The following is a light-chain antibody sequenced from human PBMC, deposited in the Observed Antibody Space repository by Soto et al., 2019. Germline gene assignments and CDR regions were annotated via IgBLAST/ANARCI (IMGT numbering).Light chain of an antibody. J-gene: IGKJ4*01. Sequence: DIQMTQSPSSLSASVGDRVTITCRASQSISIYLNWYQQKPGKAPKLLIYAASSLQSGVPSRFSGSGSGTDFTLTISSLQPEDFATYYCQQSYSIPGTFGGGTKV. CDR2: AAS. CDR1: QSISIY. V-gene: IGKV1-39*01. CDR3: QQSYSIPGT.